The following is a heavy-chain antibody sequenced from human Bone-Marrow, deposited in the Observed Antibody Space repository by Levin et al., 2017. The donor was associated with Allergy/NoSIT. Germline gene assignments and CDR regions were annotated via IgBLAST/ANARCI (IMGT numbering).Heavy chain of an antibody. CDR1: GFTFSSYA. V-gene: IGHV3-23*01. CDR3: AKGAGWVAGAVALI. J-gene: IGHJ4*02. Sequence: ETLSLTCAASGFTFSSYAMSWVRQAPGKGLDWVSAISGSGTSTYYADSVKGRFTISRENSMTTLYLKMNSLRAEDTAVYYCAKGAGWVAGAVALIWGQGTLVTVSS. D-gene: IGHD6-19*01. CDR2: ISGSGTST.